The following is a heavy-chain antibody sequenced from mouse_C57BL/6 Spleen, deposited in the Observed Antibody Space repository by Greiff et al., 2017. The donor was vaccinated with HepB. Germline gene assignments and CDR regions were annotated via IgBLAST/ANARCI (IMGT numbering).Heavy chain of an antibody. CDR1: GYTFTSYW. CDR3: ASLYYDYDDWFAY. D-gene: IGHD2-4*01. V-gene: IGHV1-55*01. J-gene: IGHJ3*01. CDR2: IYPGSGST. Sequence: VQLQQPGAELVKPGASVKMSCKASGYTFTSYWITWVKQRPGQGLEWIGDIYPGSGSTNYNEKFKSKATLTVDTSSSTAYMQLSSLTSEDSAVYYCASLYYDYDDWFAYWGQGTLVTVSA.